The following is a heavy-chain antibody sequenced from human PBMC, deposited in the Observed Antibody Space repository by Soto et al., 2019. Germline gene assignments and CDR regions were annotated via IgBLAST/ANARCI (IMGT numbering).Heavy chain of an antibody. Sequence: LSLTCAVSGGSFIGYYWSWIRQPPGKGLEWIGELDHSGSPNYNPSLNSRVTMSIDTSKSQFSLKLNSVTAADTAVYFCARAYSSGWYWFDPWGQGTLVTVSS. J-gene: IGHJ5*02. V-gene: IGHV4-34*01. CDR3: ARAYSSGWYWFDP. CDR2: LDHSGSP. D-gene: IGHD6-19*01. CDR1: GGSFIGYY.